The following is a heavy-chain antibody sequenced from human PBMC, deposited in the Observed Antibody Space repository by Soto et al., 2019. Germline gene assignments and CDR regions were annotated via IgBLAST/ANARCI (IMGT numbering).Heavy chain of an antibody. Sequence: ASVKVSCKASGYTFTGYYMHWVRQAPGQGLEWMGWINPNSGGTNYAQKFQGWVTMTRDTSISTAYMELSRLRSDDTAVYYCAREGYCSGGSCYRHYGMDVWGQGTTVTVS. CDR1: GYTFTGYY. V-gene: IGHV1-2*04. CDR2: INPNSGGT. D-gene: IGHD2-15*01. CDR3: AREGYCSGGSCYRHYGMDV. J-gene: IGHJ6*02.